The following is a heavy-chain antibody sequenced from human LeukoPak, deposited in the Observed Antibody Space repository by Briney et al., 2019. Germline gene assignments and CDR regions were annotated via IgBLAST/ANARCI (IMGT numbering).Heavy chain of an antibody. D-gene: IGHD5-18*01. CDR1: GFTFSSFW. V-gene: IGHV3-74*01. Sequence: GGSLRLSCAASGFTFSSFWMHWVRQPPGKGLVWVSRIDTDGRTTTYADSVKGRFTISRDNARNTVYLQINSLRAEDTAVYYCATLNSFGHDYWGQGTLVTVSS. CDR3: ATLNSFGHDY. J-gene: IGHJ4*02. CDR2: IDTDGRTT.